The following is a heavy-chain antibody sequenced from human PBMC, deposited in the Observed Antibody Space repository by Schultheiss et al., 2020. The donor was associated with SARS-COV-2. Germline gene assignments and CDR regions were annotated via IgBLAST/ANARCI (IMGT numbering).Heavy chain of an antibody. CDR2: ISGSGGST. D-gene: IGHD2-15*01. Sequence: GGSLRLSCAASGFTFSAHNMNWVRQAPGKGLEWVSTISGSGGSTYYADSVKGRFTISRDISKNTLYLQMNTLRAEDTAVYYCARDQYCRGGRCYSHYGMDVWGHGTTVTVSS. V-gene: IGHV3-23*01. J-gene: IGHJ6*02. CDR3: ARDQYCRGGRCYSHYGMDV. CDR1: GFTFSAHN.